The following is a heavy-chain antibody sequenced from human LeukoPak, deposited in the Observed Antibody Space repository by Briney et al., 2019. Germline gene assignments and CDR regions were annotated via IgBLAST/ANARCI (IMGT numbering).Heavy chain of an antibody. Sequence: GGSLSLSCAASGFSFSGYAMNWVRQPPGKGLEWVAAIDGTSTRIYYADSVKGRFTISRDNSKNTLYLQMNSLRAEDTAVYYCAKDRNGYSYGVDYWGQGTLVTVSS. J-gene: IGHJ4*02. CDR3: AKDRNGYSYGVDY. V-gene: IGHV3-23*01. CDR2: IDGTSTRI. D-gene: IGHD5-18*01. CDR1: GFSFSGYA.